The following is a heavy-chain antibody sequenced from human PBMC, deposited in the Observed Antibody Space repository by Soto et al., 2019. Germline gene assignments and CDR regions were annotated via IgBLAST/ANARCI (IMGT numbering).Heavy chain of an antibody. CDR3: AGRSGSSDY. CDR2: ISYDEIDK. V-gene: IGHV3-30*04. Sequence: GGSLRLSCAASGFTFSNYTMHWVRQAPGKGLEWVALISYDEIDKYFADAVKGRFTISRDNSKNTLHLQMDSLRAEDTAVYYCAGRSGSSDYWGRGTLVTVSS. D-gene: IGHD3-10*01. J-gene: IGHJ4*02. CDR1: GFTFSNYT.